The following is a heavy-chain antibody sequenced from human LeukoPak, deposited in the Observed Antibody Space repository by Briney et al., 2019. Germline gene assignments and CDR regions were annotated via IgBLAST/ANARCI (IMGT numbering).Heavy chain of an antibody. J-gene: IGHJ4*02. Sequence: SVKVSCKASGGTFSSYAISLVRQAPGQGLEWMGRIIPILGIANYAQKFQGRVTITADKSTSTAYMELSSLRSEDTAVYYCARDAHYYDSSGYPDYWGQGTLVTVSS. V-gene: IGHV1-69*04. CDR3: ARDAHYYDSSGYPDY. CDR1: GGTFSSYA. D-gene: IGHD3-22*01. CDR2: IIPILGIA.